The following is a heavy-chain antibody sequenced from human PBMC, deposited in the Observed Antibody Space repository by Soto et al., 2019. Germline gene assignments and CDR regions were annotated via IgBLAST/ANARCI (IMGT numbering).Heavy chain of an antibody. Sequence: QVQLVQSGAEVKKPGASVKVSCKASGYTFTSYGISWVRQAPGQGLEWMGWISAYNGNTNYAQKLQGRVTMTTDTSTSTAYMELRSLRSDDTAVYYCARDRYYYDSSGYFHDAFDIWGQGTMVTVSS. D-gene: IGHD3-22*01. CDR1: GYTFTSYG. CDR3: ARDRYYYDSSGYFHDAFDI. V-gene: IGHV1-18*01. J-gene: IGHJ3*02. CDR2: ISAYNGNT.